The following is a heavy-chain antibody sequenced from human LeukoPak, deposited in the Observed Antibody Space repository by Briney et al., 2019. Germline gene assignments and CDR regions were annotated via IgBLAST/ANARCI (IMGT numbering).Heavy chain of an antibody. CDR3: ASISPVTTNTIDY. CDR1: GYAFTGYY. D-gene: IGHD4-17*01. V-gene: IGHV1-2*06. J-gene: IGHJ4*02. CDR2: INPNSGGT. Sequence: ASVKVSCKASGYAFTGYYMHWVRQAPGQGLEWMGRINPNSGGTNYAQKFQGRVTMTRDTSISTAYMELSRLRSDDTAVYYCASISPVTTNTIDYWGQGTLVTVSS.